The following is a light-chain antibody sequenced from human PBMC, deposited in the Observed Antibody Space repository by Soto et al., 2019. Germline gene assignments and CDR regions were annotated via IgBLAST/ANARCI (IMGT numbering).Light chain of an antibody. CDR1: QSVTSS. CDR3: QQRSNWPVT. V-gene: IGKV3-11*01. Sequence: PGEKPTSSGRASQSVTSSLAWYQQKPGQAPRLLIYDASNRATGIPARFSGSGSGTDFTLTISSLEPEDFAVYYCQQRSNWPVTFGQGTKLEIK. CDR2: DAS. J-gene: IGKJ2*01.